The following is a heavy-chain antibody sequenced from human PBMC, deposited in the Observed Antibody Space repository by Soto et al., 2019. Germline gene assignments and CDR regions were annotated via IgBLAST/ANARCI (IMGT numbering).Heavy chain of an antibody. Sequence: SETLSLTCAVSGYSISSGNYWAWIRQPPGRGLEWIGSLYHIGSTHYNTSLKSRVTISVDTSKNHFPLELSSVTAADTAIYYCRSSTSCYDESCVDVWGQGTMVTVSS. J-gene: IGHJ6*02. D-gene: IGHD2-2*01. V-gene: IGHV4-38-2*01. CDR1: GYSISSGNY. CDR2: LYHIGST. CDR3: RSSTSCYDESCVDV.